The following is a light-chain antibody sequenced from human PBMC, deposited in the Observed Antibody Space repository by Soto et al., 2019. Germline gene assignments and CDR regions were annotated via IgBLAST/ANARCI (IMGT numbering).Light chain of an antibody. CDR3: LKDYNFPRK. J-gene: IGKJ1*01. Sequence: AIQMTHSPSSLSASVLYMVTITFRASQGIREDLAWYQHKPGKAPQLLIYAASTLQSGVPPRFSGSGSGTDFSLTINNLQPEDFATYYCLKDYNFPRKFGQGTKVDIK. V-gene: IGKV1-6*01. CDR1: QGIRED. CDR2: AAS.